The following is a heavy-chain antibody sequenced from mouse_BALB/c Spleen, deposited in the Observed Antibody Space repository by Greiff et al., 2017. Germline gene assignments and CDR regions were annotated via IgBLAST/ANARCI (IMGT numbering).Heavy chain of an antibody. Sequence: VQRVESGPGLVAPSQSLSITCTVSGFSLTGYGVNWVRQPPGKGLEWLGMIWGDGSTDYNSALKSRLSISKDNSKSQVFLKMNSLQTDDTARYYCARVYYDYDVWFAYWGQGTLVTVSA. D-gene: IGHD2-4*01. CDR3: ARVYYDYDVWFAY. V-gene: IGHV2-6-7*01. J-gene: IGHJ3*01. CDR1: GFSLTGYG. CDR2: IWGDGST.